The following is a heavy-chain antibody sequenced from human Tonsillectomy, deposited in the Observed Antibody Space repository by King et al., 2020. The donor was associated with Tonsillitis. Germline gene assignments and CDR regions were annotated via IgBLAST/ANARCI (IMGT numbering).Heavy chain of an antibody. CDR1: GFTFDEYA. V-gene: IGHV3-43*02. CDR2: ISGDGGGT. Sequence: VQLVESGGGVVQPGGSLRLSCAASGFTFDEYAMHWVRQVPGKGLEWVSLISGDGGGTHFADSVKGRLTIPRDNSTNSLYLQMNSLRTEDTALYYCAKDYYGSGTYYNPFDIWGRGTMVTVPS. D-gene: IGHD3-10*01. CDR3: AKDYYGSGTYYNPFDI. J-gene: IGHJ3*02.